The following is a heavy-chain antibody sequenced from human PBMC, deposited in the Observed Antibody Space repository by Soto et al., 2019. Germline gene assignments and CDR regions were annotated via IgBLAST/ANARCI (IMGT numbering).Heavy chain of an antibody. CDR3: TTVSSLFPNYYSSGPYFDY. CDR1: GFTFSNAW. V-gene: IGHV3-15*07. CDR2: IKSKTDGGTT. J-gene: IGHJ4*02. D-gene: IGHD3-22*01. Sequence: EVQLVESGGGLVKPGGSLSLSCAASGFTFSNAWMNWVRQAPGKGLEWVGRIKSKTDGGTTDYAAPVKGRFTISRDDSKNTLYLQMISLKTEDTAVYYCTTVSSLFPNYYSSGPYFDYWGQGTLVTVSS.